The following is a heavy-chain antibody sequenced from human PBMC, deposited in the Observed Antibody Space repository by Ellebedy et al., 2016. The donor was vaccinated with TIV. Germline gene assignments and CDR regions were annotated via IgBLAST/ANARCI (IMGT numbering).Heavy chain of an antibody. J-gene: IGHJ4*02. D-gene: IGHD3-10*01. CDR2: IYPGDSDT. Sequence: GESLKISCKGSGYSFTSYWIGWVRQMPGKGLEWMGIIYPGDSDTRYSPSFQGQVTISADKSISTAYLQWSSLKASDTAMYYCAVGGNYYGSGSHLDYWGQGTLVTVSS. CDR3: AVGGNYYGSGSHLDY. CDR1: GYSFTSYW. V-gene: IGHV5-51*01.